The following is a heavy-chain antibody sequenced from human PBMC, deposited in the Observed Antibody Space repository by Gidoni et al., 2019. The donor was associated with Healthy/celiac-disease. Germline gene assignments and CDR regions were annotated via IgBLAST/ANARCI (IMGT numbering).Heavy chain of an antibody. Sequence: LEWMGGIIPIFGTANYAQKFQGRVTITADESTSTAYMELSSLRSEDTAVYYCARVSSGWSFSPKDAEYFQHWGQGTLVTVSS. CDR3: ARVSSGWSFSPKDAEYFQH. CDR2: IIPIFGTA. V-gene: IGHV1-69*01. J-gene: IGHJ1*01. D-gene: IGHD6-19*01.